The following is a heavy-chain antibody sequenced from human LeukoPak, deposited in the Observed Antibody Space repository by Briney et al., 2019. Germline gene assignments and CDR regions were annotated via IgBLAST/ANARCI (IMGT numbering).Heavy chain of an antibody. Sequence: GGSLRLSCAASAFTFSDYSMNWVRQAPGKGLEWISYISGRSSTIYYADSVRGRFTISRDNAKNSMYLQMNSLRAEDTAVYYCARDRLTSGSYFFDYWGQGTLVTVSS. J-gene: IGHJ4*02. D-gene: IGHD1-26*01. CDR3: ARDRLTSGSYFFDY. V-gene: IGHV3-48*01. CDR1: AFTFSDYS. CDR2: ISGRSSTI.